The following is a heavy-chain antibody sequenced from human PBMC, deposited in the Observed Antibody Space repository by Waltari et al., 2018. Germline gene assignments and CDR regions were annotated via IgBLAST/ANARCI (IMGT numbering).Heavy chain of an antibody. V-gene: IGHV4-39*07. CDR1: GGSIRTRSYY. CDR2: VYPSGTT. CDR3: ARDDIPATGPLDS. J-gene: IGHJ4*02. Sequence: QLQLQESGPGLVKTLETLSLTCTVSGGSIRTRSYYWGWIRQPPGKGLEWIGSVYPSGTTTYHPSLKSRVTISVDTSKNQFSLKLRSVTAADTAVYYCARDDIPATGPLDSWGQGTLVTVSS. D-gene: IGHD2-15*01.